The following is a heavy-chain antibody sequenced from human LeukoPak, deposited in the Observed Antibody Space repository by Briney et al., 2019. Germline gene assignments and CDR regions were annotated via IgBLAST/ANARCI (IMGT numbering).Heavy chain of an antibody. CDR1: GYTFTGYN. Sequence: ASVKVSCKASGYTFTGYNMHWVRQAPGQGLEWMGWISAYNGDTNSAQKLQGRVTMTTDTSTSTAYMELRSLRSDDTAVYYCARDGTKAAAGGYYGMDVWGQGTTVTVSS. J-gene: IGHJ6*02. D-gene: IGHD6-13*01. V-gene: IGHV1-18*04. CDR3: ARDGTKAAAGGYYGMDV. CDR2: ISAYNGDT.